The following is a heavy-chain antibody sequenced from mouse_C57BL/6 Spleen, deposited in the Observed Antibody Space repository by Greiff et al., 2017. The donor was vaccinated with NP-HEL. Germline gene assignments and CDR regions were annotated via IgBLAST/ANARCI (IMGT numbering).Heavy chain of an antibody. CDR2: IRSKSNNYAT. D-gene: IGHD2-3*01. V-gene: IGHV10-1*01. CDR3: VRQGDGFDY. Sequence: EVKVVESGGGLVQPKGSLKLSCAASGFSFNTYAMNWVRQAPGKGLEWVARIRSKSNNYATYYADSVKDRFTISRDDSESMLYLQMNNLKTEDTAMYYCVRQGDGFDYWGQGTTLTVSS. J-gene: IGHJ2*01. CDR1: GFSFNTYA.